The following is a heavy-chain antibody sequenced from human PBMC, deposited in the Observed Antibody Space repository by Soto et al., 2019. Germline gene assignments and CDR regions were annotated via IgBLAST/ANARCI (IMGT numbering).Heavy chain of an antibody. CDR2: ISSSSSTI. CDR3: ARESRFLEWLSLNWFDP. CDR1: GFTFSNAW. Sequence: PGGSLRLSCAASGFTFSNAWMSWVRQAPGKGLEWVSYISSSSSTIYYADSVKGRFTISRDNAKNSLYLQMNSLRDEDTAVYYCARESRFLEWLSLNWFDPWGQGTLVTVSS. J-gene: IGHJ5*02. V-gene: IGHV3-48*02. D-gene: IGHD3-3*01.